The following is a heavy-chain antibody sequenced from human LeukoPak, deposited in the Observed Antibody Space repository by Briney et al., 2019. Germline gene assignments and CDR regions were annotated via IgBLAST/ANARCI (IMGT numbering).Heavy chain of an antibody. J-gene: IGHJ4*02. CDR1: GFTFSSYW. D-gene: IGHD5-12*01. V-gene: IGHV3-74*01. CDR2: INSDGSST. Sequence: GGSLRLSCAASGFTFSSYWMHWVRQAPGKGLVWVSRINSDGSSTSYADSVKGRFTISRDNAKNSLYLQMNSLRAEDTAVYYCARDSGYDYYFDYWGQGTLVTVSS. CDR3: ARDSGYDYYFDY.